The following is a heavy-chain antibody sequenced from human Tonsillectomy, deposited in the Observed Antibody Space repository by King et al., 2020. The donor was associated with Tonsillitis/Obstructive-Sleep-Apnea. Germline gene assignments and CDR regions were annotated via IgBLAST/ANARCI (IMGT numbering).Heavy chain of an antibody. J-gene: IGHJ5*02. CDR1: GFTFGDYA. Sequence: VQLVESGGGLVQPGRSLRLSCTASGFTFGDYAMSWVRQAPGKGLEWVGFIRSTACGGTTEYAASVKGRFTISRDDSKSIAYLQMNSLKTEDTAVYYCTRVAGCVVVPTATEGWFDPWGQGTLVTVSS. CDR2: IRSTACGGTT. D-gene: IGHD2-2*01. CDR3: TRVAGCVVVPTATEGWFDP. V-gene: IGHV3-49*04.